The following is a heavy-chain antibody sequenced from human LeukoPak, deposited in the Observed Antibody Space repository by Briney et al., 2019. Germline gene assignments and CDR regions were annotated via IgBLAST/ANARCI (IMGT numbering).Heavy chain of an antibody. CDR2: INHSGST. V-gene: IGHV4-61*01. Sequence: SETLSLTCTVSGGSVSSGSYYWSWIRQPPGKGLEWIGEINHSGSTNYNPSLKSRVTISVDTSKNQFSLKLSSVTAADTAVYYCARGGVVPAAIPLVYYYGMDVWGQGTTVTVSS. CDR3: ARGGVVPAAIPLVYYYGMDV. D-gene: IGHD2-2*02. J-gene: IGHJ6*02. CDR1: GGSVSSGSYY.